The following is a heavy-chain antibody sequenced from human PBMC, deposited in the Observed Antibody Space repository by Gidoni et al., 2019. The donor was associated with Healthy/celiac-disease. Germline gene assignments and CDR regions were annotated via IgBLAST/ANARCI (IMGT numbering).Heavy chain of an antibody. CDR3: ARETPKISNFDY. Sequence: QVQLVESGGGVVQPGRSLRLSCAASGFTFSSYAMHWVRQAPGKGLGWVAVISYEGSNKYYADSVKGRFTISRDNSKNTLYLQMNSLRAEDTAVYYCARETPKISNFDYWGQGTLVTVSS. CDR1: GFTFSSYA. CDR2: ISYEGSNK. J-gene: IGHJ4*02. V-gene: IGHV3-30-3*01.